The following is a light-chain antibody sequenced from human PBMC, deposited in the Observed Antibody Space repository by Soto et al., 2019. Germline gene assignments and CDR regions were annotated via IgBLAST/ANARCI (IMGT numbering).Light chain of an antibody. CDR3: QQYKSYWT. J-gene: IGKJ1*01. Sequence: EIVIKQSPATVSLSPGERDTLYCRASQSVSSRLAWYHQKPGQSPRLLIYGASTRATGIPARFSGSGSGTEFTLTISSLQPDDFATYYCQQYKSYWTFGQGTKVDI. V-gene: IGKV3-15*01. CDR1: QSVSSR. CDR2: GAS.